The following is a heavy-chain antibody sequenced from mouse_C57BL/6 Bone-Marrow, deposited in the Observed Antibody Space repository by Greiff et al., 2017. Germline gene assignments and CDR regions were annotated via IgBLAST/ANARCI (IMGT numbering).Heavy chain of an antibody. D-gene: IGHD2-4*01. CDR3: ARLYDYRRGARDY. J-gene: IGHJ4*01. V-gene: IGHV1-64*01. CDR2: IHPNSGST. CDR1: GYTFTSYW. Sequence: QVQLPQPGAELVQPGASVTLSCKASGYTFTSYWMHWVKQRPGQGLEWIGMIHPNSGSTNYNEKFKSKATLTVDKSSSTAYMQLSSLTSEDSAVYYCARLYDYRRGARDYWGQGTSVTVSS.